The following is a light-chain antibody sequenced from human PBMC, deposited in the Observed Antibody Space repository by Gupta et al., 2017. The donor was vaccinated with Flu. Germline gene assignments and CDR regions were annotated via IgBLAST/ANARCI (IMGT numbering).Light chain of an antibody. J-gene: IGLJ3*02. CDR1: TGAVTTSHY. CDR2: DTT. CDR3: LLSYNGPRV. Sequence: TVVTQEPSLTVSPGGTVTLSCGSSTGAVTTSHYAYWFQQKPGQAPRTLIYDTTKKHSWTPARFSGSLLGGKAALTVSGAQADDEADYYCLLSYNGPRVFGGGTKLTVL. V-gene: IGLV7-46*01.